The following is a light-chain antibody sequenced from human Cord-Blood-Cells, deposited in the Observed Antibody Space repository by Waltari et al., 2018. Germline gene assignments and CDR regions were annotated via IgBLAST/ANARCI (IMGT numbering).Light chain of an antibody. CDR3: SSYAGSNKLVV. V-gene: IGLV2-8*01. CDR2: EFS. J-gene: IGLJ2*01. CDR1: SSNVGGYNY. Sequence: QSALTQPPSASGSPGQSVTISCTGTSSNVGGYNYVSWYQQHPIHAPKLMIYEFSKRPAGVPDRFSGSKSGNTASLTVSVLQAEDEADYYCSSYAGSNKLVVFGGGTKLTVL.